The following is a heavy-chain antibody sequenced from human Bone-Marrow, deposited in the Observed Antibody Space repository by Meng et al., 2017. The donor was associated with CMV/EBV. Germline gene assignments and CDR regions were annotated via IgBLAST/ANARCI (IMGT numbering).Heavy chain of an antibody. CDR3: ARVARYDFWSGSLYGMDV. V-gene: IGHV4-39*01. CDR2: IYYSGST. CDR1: GGSISSSSYY. Sequence: GSLRLSCTVSGGSISSSSYYWGWIRQPPGKGLEWIGSIYYSGSTYYNPSLKSRVTISVDTSKNQFSLKLSSVTAADTAVYYCARVARYDFWSGSLYGMDVWGQGNTVTVAS. D-gene: IGHD3-3*01. J-gene: IGHJ6*02.